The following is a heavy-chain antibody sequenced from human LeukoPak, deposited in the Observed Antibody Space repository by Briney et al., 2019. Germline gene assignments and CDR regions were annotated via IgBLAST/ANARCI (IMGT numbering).Heavy chain of an antibody. CDR3: AKDESSMPVAAPPDY. J-gene: IGHJ4*02. CDR1: GFTFSSYA. D-gene: IGHD2-15*01. CDR2: ISGSGGST. Sequence: GGSLRLSCAASGFTFSSYAMSWVRQAPGKGLEWVSAISGSGGSTYYADSVKGRFTISRDNSKNTLYLQMNSLRAADTAVSYCAKDESSMPVAAPPDYWGQGTLVTVSP. V-gene: IGHV3-23*01.